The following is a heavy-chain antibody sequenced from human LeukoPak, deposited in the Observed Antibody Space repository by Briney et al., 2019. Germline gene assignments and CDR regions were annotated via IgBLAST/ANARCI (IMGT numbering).Heavy chain of an antibody. Sequence: SETLSLTCTVSGGSISSYYWSWIRQPPGKGLEWIGYIYYSGSTNHNPSLKSRVTISVDTSENQFSLRLSSVTAADTAVYYCARGRSGSSGRHWYFDLWGRGTLVTVSS. CDR1: GGSISSYY. CDR3: ARGRSGSSGRHWYFDL. CDR2: IYYSGST. V-gene: IGHV4-59*01. D-gene: IGHD1-26*01. J-gene: IGHJ2*01.